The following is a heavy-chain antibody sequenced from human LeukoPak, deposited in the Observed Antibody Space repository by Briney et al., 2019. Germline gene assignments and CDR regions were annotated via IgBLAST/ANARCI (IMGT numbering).Heavy chain of an antibody. D-gene: IGHD3-10*01. CDR2: ISSSGTYT. J-gene: IGHJ4*02. Sequence: GGSLRLSCAASGFTFNDYYMNWIRQAPGEGLEWLSYISSSGTYTNYADSVRGRFTISRDNARNSVHLQMNNLRVEDTAVYYCGKAGGSYYGSGSDSIDSWGQGTLVTVSS. CDR1: GFTFNDYY. CDR3: GKAGGSYYGSGSDSIDS. V-gene: IGHV3-11*06.